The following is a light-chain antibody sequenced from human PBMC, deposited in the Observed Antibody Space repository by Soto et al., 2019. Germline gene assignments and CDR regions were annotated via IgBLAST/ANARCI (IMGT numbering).Light chain of an antibody. Sequence: DIQMTQSPSSLSASVGDRVIITCRTSQSISNYVNWYQHKPGKAPKVLTSAASNLQSVIPSMFSVSGSGTVFTLTISSLRPEYFATAFCQQSYSLCSLACGGGTKVEVK. CDR1: QSISNY. V-gene: IGKV1-39*01. J-gene: IGKJ4*01. CDR3: QQSYSLCSLA. CDR2: AAS.